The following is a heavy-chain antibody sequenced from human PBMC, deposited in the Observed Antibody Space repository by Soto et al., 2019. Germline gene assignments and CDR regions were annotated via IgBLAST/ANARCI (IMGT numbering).Heavy chain of an antibody. CDR2: FFIGGNT. J-gene: IGHJ4*02. CDR1: GGSISSSTYY. CDR3: ARRYGLDIDAHY. D-gene: IGHD3-16*01. Sequence: SETLSLTCTVSGGSISSSTYYWGWMRQPPGKGLEWIASFFIGGNTYYNPSLKSRVTISVDTSKNQFSLKLSSVTAADTAVYFCARRYGLDIDAHYWGQGILVTVSS. V-gene: IGHV4-39*01.